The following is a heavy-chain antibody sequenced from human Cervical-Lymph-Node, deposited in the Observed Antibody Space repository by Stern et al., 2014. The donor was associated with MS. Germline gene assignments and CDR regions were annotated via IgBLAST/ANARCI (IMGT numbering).Heavy chain of an antibody. CDR2: ISAYNGNT. J-gene: IGHJ3*02. Sequence: VHMVESGAEVKKPGASVKVSCKASGYTFTSYGVSWVLQAPGQGLEWMGWISAYNGNTNYAQKLQGRFTMTTDPSTSTAYMELRSLRSDDTAVYYCARGLLGSENAFDIWGQGTMVTVSS. D-gene: IGHD2-15*01. CDR3: ARGLLGSENAFDI. CDR1: GYTFTSYG. V-gene: IGHV1-18*01.